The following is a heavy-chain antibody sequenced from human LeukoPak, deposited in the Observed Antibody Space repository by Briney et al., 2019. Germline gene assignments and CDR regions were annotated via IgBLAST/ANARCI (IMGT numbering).Heavy chain of an antibody. CDR1: GFTFSSYA. Sequence: PGGSLRLSCAASGFTFSSYALHWVRQAPGKGLEWVSVISFDGSDKYYADSVKGRFTISRDNSKNTVYLQINSLRTEDTAVYYCARAAHPLYYFDYWGRGTLVTVSS. J-gene: IGHJ4*02. CDR3: ARAAHPLYYFDY. CDR2: ISFDGSDK. V-gene: IGHV3-30*04.